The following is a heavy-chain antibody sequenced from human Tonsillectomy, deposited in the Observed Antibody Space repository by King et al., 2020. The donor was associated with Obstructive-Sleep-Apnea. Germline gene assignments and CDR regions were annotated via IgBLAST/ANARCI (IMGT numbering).Heavy chain of an antibody. CDR2: IYYSWST. CDR1: GGSISSGGYY. J-gene: IGHJ4*02. Sequence: VQLQESGPGLVKPSQTLSLTCTVSGGSISSGGYYWSWIRQHPGKGLGWIGYIYYSWSTYYNPSLKSRVTISVDTSKNQFSLKLSSLTASDTAVYYCARVNDYGDYVGYWGQGTLVTVSS. D-gene: IGHD4-17*01. V-gene: IGHV4-31*03. CDR3: ARVNDYGDYVGY.